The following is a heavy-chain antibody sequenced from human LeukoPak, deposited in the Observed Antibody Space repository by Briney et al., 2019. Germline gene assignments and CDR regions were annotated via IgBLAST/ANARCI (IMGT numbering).Heavy chain of an antibody. CDR3: ARDIGSGSYY. J-gene: IGHJ4*02. Sequence: ASVKVSCTASGYTFTSYYIHWVRQAPGQGLEWMGWINPNSGDTNYAQKFQGRVTMTRDTSINTAYMELSRLRSDDTAVYYCARDIGSGSYYWGQGTLVTVSS. CDR2: INPNSGDT. CDR1: GYTFTSYY. D-gene: IGHD3-10*01. V-gene: IGHV1-2*02.